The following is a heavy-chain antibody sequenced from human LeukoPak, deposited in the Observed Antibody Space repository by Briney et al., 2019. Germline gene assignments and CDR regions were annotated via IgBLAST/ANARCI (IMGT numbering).Heavy chain of an antibody. J-gene: IGHJ5*02. D-gene: IGHD3-9*01. Sequence: PSETLSLTCTVSGYSISSGYYWGWIRQPPGKGLEWIGSIYHSGSTYYNPSLKGRVTISVDTSKNQFSLKLSSVTAADTTVYYCARDPELRYFDWPGGVDPWGQGTLVTVSS. CDR3: ARDPELRYFDWPGGVDP. CDR1: GYSISSGYY. V-gene: IGHV4-38-2*02. CDR2: IYHSGST.